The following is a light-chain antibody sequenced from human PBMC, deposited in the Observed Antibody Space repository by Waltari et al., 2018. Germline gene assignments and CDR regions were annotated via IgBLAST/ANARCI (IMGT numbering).Light chain of an antibody. V-gene: IGLV3-25*03. CDR1: ALPKQY. CDR3: QSADTIATYVL. CDR2: KDT. Sequence: SYELTHPPSVSVSPGQTARLTCSGDALPKQYPYWYQQKPGRAPVLVIFKDTERHPRIPERFSVSSSGATVTLTISGVQAEDEADYYCQSADTIATYVLFGGGTKLTVL. J-gene: IGLJ2*01.